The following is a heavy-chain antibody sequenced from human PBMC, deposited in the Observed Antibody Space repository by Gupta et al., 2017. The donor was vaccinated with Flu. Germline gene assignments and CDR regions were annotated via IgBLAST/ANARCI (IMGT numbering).Heavy chain of an antibody. D-gene: IGHD3-10*01. CDR2: IGTDGINK. V-gene: IGHV3-33*06. CDR1: NVRNYG. Sequence: NVRNYGRHWVRQAPGWGLEWVEVIGTDGINKNYGDTVRGRCIISRDSAKSTLTLEMNSLRGEDTAVYYCEKERGPFNDFDVWGQGTIVTVSS. CDR3: EKERGPFNDFDV. J-gene: IGHJ3*01.